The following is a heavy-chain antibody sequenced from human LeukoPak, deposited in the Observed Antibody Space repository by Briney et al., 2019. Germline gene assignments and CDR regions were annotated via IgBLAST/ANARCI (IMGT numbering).Heavy chain of an antibody. CDR2: ITASGATT. V-gene: IGHV3-23*01. D-gene: IGHD3-10*01. Sequence: PGGSLRLSCAASGFTFSSYAMSWVRQAPGKGLEWVSAITASGATTYHADSVQGRFTISRDNSKNTLYLQMNSLRAEDTAVYYCASSYYYGSGRYMSPADYWGQGTLVTVSS. CDR3: ASSYYYGSGRYMSPADY. J-gene: IGHJ4*02. CDR1: GFTFSSYA.